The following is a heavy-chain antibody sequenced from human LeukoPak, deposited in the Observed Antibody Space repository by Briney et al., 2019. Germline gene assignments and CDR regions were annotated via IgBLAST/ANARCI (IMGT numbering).Heavy chain of an antibody. CDR2: IFYSGST. CDR3: ARHGSYYGSAPHYYFDY. V-gene: IGHV4-39*01. J-gene: IGHJ4*02. D-gene: IGHD3-10*01. CDR1: GDAISSSSYY. Sequence: SETLSLTCTVSGDAISSSSYYWGWIRQPPGKGLDWIGSIFYSGSTYYNPSLKSRVTISVDTSKNQFSLKLSSVTAADTAVYYCARHGSYYGSAPHYYFDYWGQGTLVTVSS.